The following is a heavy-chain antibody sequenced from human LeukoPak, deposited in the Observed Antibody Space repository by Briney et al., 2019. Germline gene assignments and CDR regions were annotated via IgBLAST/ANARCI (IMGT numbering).Heavy chain of an antibody. CDR1: GFTFTSFW. J-gene: IGHJ4*02. V-gene: IGHV3-7*01. Sequence: PGGSLRLSCAASGFTFTSFWMTWVRKAPGKGLEWVANIKHDGSETYYVGSVKGRFTISRDNSKNSLFLQMDSLRAEDTAVYYCSRGFSSGYWGQGTLVTVSS. CDR2: IKHDGSET. CDR3: SRGFSSGY. D-gene: IGHD3-3*01.